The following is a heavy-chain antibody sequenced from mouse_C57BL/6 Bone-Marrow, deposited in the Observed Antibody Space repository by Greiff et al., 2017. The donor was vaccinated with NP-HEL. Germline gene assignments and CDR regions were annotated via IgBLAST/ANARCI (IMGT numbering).Heavy chain of an antibody. J-gene: IGHJ1*03. CDR1: GFTFSDYY. CDR2: ISNGGGST. V-gene: IGHV5-12*01. D-gene: IGHD1-1*01. CDR3: ARHGTTVVATHWYFDV. Sequence: EVQGVESGGGLVQPGGSLKLSCAASGFTFSDYYMYWVRQTPEKRLEWVAYISNGGGSTYYPDTVKGRFTISRDNAKNTLYLQMSRLKSEDTAMYYCARHGTTVVATHWYFDVWGTGTTVTVSS.